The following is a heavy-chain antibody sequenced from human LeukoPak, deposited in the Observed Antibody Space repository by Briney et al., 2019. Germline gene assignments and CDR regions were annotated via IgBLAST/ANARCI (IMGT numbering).Heavy chain of an antibody. Sequence: GGSLRLSCAASGFTFSGSAMHWVRQASGKGLEWVARVRSKDNGYATSYSASVRGRFTISRDDSKNMAYLQMDSLKTEDTAIYFCSRTSDAAWYFDLWGRGTLVTVSS. V-gene: IGHV3-73*01. D-gene: IGHD6-25*01. J-gene: IGHJ2*01. CDR1: GFTFSGSA. CDR2: VRSKDNGYAT. CDR3: SRTSDAAWYFDL.